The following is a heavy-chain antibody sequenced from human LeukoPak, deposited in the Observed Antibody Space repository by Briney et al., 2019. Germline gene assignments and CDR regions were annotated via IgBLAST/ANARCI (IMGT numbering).Heavy chain of an antibody. J-gene: IGHJ6*03. V-gene: IGHV4-34*01. Sequence: SETLSLTCAVYGGSFSGYYWGWIRQPPGKGLEWIANIYHSGNTYYNPSLKSRVTISVDTSRNQFSLKLSSVTAADTAVYYCARSPIAAAYYYMDVWGKGTTVTVSS. CDR1: GGSFSGYY. D-gene: IGHD6-13*01. CDR2: IYHSGNT. CDR3: ARSPIAAAYYYMDV.